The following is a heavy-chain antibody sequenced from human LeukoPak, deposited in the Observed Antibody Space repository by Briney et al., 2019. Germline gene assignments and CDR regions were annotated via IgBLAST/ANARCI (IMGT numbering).Heavy chain of an antibody. CDR1: GGPINSYY. CDR2: NSDSGST. CDR3: PRVFRGAVTSNWFHP. J-gene: IGHJ5*02. D-gene: IGHD4-17*01. Sequence: SETLSLTCTVSGGPINSYYWTWIRQPPGKGLEWIGYNSDSGSTNYNPSLKSRVTMSVDSSNIEFSLRLNSVTAARTPLYYCPRVFRGAVTSNWFHPLGQGTLVTVSS. V-gene: IGHV4-59*01.